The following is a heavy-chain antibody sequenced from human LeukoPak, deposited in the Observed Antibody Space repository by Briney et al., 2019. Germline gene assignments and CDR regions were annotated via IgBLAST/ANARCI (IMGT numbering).Heavy chain of an antibody. CDR3: ARQGELWSGAGGVDY. Sequence: PSETLSLTCTVSGGSISSYYWSWIRQPPGKGLEWIGYIYYSGSTNYNPSLKSRVTISVDTSKNQFSLKLSSVTAADTAVYYCARQGELWSGAGGVDYWGQGTLVTVSS. D-gene: IGHD3-10*01. CDR1: GGSISSYY. J-gene: IGHJ4*02. CDR2: IYYSGST. V-gene: IGHV4-59*08.